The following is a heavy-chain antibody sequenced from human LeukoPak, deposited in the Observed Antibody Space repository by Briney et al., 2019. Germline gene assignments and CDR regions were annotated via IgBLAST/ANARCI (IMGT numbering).Heavy chain of an antibody. J-gene: IGHJ4*02. Sequence: ASVKVSCKASGYTFTSYGISWVRQAPGQGLEWMGWISACNGNTNYAQKLQGRVTMTTDTSTSTAYMELRSLRSDDTAVYYCARDKNYYDSSHYFDYWGQGTLVTVPS. V-gene: IGHV1-18*01. CDR1: GYTFTSYG. D-gene: IGHD3-22*01. CDR3: ARDKNYYDSSHYFDY. CDR2: ISACNGNT.